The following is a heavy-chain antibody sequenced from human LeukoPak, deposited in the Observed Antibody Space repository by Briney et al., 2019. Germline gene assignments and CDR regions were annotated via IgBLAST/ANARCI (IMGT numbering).Heavy chain of an antibody. V-gene: IGHV4-34*01. Sequence: SETLSLTCAIYGGSFSGYYWSWIRQPPGKGLEWIEEINHSGSTNYNPSLKSRVTISVDTSKNQFSLKLSSVTAADTAVYYCARTGADIVVVVAATGWFDPWGQGTLVTVSS. CDR1: GGSFSGYY. CDR3: ARTGADIVVVVAATGWFDP. CDR2: INHSGST. D-gene: IGHD2-15*01. J-gene: IGHJ5*02.